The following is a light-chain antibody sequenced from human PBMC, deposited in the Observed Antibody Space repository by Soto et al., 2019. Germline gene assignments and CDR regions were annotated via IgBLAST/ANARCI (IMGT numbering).Light chain of an antibody. CDR1: QSVSSK. CDR3: LRYFIPNR. V-gene: IGKV3D-15*03. Sequence: EVLMTLSPATLCVTKEDGSTLSCRASQSVSSKLAWYQQKPGQAPRLLIYGASSRATGIPDRFSGSGSGTDFTLTISFLEADGIAVYCSLRYFIPNRFGGGT. J-gene: IGKJ4*01. CDR2: GAS.